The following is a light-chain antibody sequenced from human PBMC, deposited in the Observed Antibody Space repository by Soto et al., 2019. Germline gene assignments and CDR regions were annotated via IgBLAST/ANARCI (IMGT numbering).Light chain of an antibody. V-gene: IGLV4-60*02. Sequence: QSVLTQSSSASASLGSSVKLTCTLSSGHSSYIIAWHQQQPGKAPRYLMNLEGSGSYNKGSGVPDRFSGSSSGTDRYLIISNLQFEDEADYYCETWDSNTRVFGTGTKLTVL. CDR1: SGHSSYI. CDR2: LEGSGSY. CDR3: ETWDSNTRV. J-gene: IGLJ1*01.